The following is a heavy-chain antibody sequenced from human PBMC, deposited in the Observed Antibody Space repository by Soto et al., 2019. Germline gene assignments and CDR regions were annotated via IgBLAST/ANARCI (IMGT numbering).Heavy chain of an antibody. CDR1: GGSFSGYY. CDR2: IYYTGIT. D-gene: IGHD2-21*02. J-gene: IGHJ5*02. CDR3: ARDRTASWFDP. Sequence: SETLSLTCAVYGGSFSGYYWSWIRQPPGKGLEWIGYIYYTGITSYNPSLKTRVTMSVDTSKNQFSLKLSSVTAADTAVYYCARDRTASWFDPWGQGTLVTVSS. V-gene: IGHV4-59*01.